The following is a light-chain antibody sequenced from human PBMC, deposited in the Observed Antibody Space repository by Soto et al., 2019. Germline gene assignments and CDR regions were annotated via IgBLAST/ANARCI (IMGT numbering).Light chain of an antibody. CDR3: QQYNNWPWT. Sequence: EIVMTQSPATLSVSPVERATLSCRASQSVNSNLAWYQQKPGQAPRLLIYGASTRATGIPARFSGSGSGTEFTLTISSLQSQDFAVYYCQQYNNWPWTFGQGTKVEIK. CDR1: QSVNSN. J-gene: IGKJ1*01. CDR2: GAS. V-gene: IGKV3-15*01.